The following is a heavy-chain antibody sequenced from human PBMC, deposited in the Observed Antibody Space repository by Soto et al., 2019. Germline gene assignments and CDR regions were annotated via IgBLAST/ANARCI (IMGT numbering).Heavy chain of an antibody. CDR3: ARGQSYYLSGMDV. J-gene: IGHJ6*02. CDR1: GHTLTSYG. Sequence: ASVKVSCKASGHTLTSYGISWVRQAPGQGLEWMGWISAHNGNTNYAQKLQGRVTMTTDTSTSTAYMELRSLRSDDTAVYYCARGQSYYLSGMDVWGQGTTVTVSS. V-gene: IGHV1-18*01. CDR2: ISAHNGNT.